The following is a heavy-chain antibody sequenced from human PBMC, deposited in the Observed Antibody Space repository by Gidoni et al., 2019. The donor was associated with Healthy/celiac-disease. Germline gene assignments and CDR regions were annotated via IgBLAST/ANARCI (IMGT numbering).Heavy chain of an antibody. Sequence: EVQLVESGGGWVQPGGSLRLSCAASGFTFSSYSMNWVRQAPGKGLEWVSYISSSSSTIYYADSVKGRFTISRDNAKNSLYLQMNSLRAEDTAVYYCARPAAGTLSYYFDYWGQGTLVTVSS. CDR3: ARPAAGTLSYYFDY. CDR2: ISSSSSTI. CDR1: GFTFSSYS. V-gene: IGHV3-48*01. D-gene: IGHD6-13*01. J-gene: IGHJ4*02.